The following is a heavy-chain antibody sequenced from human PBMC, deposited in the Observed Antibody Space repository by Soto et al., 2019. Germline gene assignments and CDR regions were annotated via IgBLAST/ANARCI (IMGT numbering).Heavy chain of an antibody. V-gene: IGHV3-48*01. CDR1: GFTFGSYS. CDR3: ARDQPGYSYGYGLGY. Sequence: PGESLKISCAASGFTFGSYSMNWVRQAPGKGLEWVSYISSSSSTIYYADSVKGRFTISRDNAKNSLYLQMNSLRAEDTAVFYCARDQPGYSYGYGLGYWGQGTLVTVSS. J-gene: IGHJ4*02. D-gene: IGHD5-18*01. CDR2: ISSSSSTI.